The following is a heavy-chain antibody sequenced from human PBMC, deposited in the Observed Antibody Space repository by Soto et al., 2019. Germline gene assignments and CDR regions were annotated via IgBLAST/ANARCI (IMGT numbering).Heavy chain of an antibody. CDR1: GDTFSSYI. V-gene: IGHV1-69*08. J-gene: IGHJ6*02. CDR2: VIPVLTTT. CDR3: ARRRYCGYDCYHKHYYGMDV. Sequence: QVQLVQSGAEVKKPGSSVRVSCRSSGDTFSSYIVNWLRLAPGRGLEWMGRVIPVLTTTDYAQNFRGRVTISADRSTNTGYLDLSSLRSDDTAVYYCARRRYCGYDCYHKHYYGMDVWGQGSLVTVAS. D-gene: IGHD2-21*02.